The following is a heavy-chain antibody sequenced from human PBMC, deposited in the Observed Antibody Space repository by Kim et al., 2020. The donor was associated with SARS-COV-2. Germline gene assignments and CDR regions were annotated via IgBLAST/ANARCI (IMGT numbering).Heavy chain of an antibody. Sequence: SETLSLTCAVYGGSFSGYYWSWIRQPPGKGLEWIGEINHSGSTNYNPSLKSRVTISVDTSKNQFSLKLSSVTAADTAVYYCARTVLHNRNDVNDYWGQGTLVTVSS. CDR3: ARTVLHNRNDVNDY. CDR1: GGSFSGYY. V-gene: IGHV4-34*01. J-gene: IGHJ4*02. CDR2: INHSGST. D-gene: IGHD1-20*01.